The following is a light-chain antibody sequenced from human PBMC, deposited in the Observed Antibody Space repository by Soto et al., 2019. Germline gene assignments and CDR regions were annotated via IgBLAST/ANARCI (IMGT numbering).Light chain of an antibody. CDR1: SSDVGGHNY. Sequence: QSALTQVASVSASPGQSMTISCTGTSSDVGGHNYVSWYQQHPGNAPKLMIYNVDYRPSGISNRFSGSKSGNTASLTISGLQADDEAYYYCSSYADSSTVVFGGGTKLTVL. CDR3: SSYADSSTVV. V-gene: IGLV2-14*03. J-gene: IGLJ2*01. CDR2: NVD.